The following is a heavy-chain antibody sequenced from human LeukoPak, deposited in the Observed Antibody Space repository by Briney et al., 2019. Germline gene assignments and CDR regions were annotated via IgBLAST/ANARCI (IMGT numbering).Heavy chain of an antibody. D-gene: IGHD3-10*01. CDR3: ARSDYHNSGSHTVFDAFDI. Sequence: SETLSLTCTVSGGSISRYYWSWIRRPPGKGLEWIGYIDYSGNTNYNPSLKSQVTISVDKSKNQFPLKLSFVTAADTAMYYCARSDYHNSGSHTVFDAFDIWGQGTRVTVSS. J-gene: IGHJ3*02. CDR1: GGSISRYY. CDR2: IDYSGNT. V-gene: IGHV4-59*01.